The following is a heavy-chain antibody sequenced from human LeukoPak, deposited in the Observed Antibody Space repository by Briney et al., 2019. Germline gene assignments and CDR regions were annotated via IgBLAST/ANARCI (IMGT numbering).Heavy chain of an antibody. CDR3: ANMGYSYAPGLFDP. CDR1: GGSISSSGYY. CDR2: IYYSGSN. D-gene: IGHD5-18*01. Sequence: PSETLSLTCTVSGGSISSSGYYWGWIRQTPGKGLEWIGSIYYSGSNYHNPSLKSRVSMSVDTSKNQFSLKLSSVTAADMAVYYCANMGYSYAPGLFDPWGQGTLVTVSS. V-gene: IGHV4-39*07. J-gene: IGHJ5*02.